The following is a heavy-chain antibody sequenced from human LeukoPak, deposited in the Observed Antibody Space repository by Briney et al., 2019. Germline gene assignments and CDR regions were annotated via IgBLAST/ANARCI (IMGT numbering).Heavy chain of an antibody. CDR2: ISSSGSIT. J-gene: IGHJ4*02. V-gene: IGHV3-48*03. Sequence: PGGSLRLSCAASGFTFSSYEMNWVRQAPGRGLECVSYISSSGSITYYTDSVKGRFTISRDTAKDSLYLQMNSLRVEDTAVYYCARKFGGVFNYWGQGTLVTVSS. CDR1: GFTFSSYE. CDR3: ARKFGGVFNY. D-gene: IGHD3-16*01.